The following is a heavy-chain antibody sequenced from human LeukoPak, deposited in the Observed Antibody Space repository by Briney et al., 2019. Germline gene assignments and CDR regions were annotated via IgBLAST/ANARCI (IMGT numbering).Heavy chain of an antibody. V-gene: IGHV3-74*01. CDR1: GLTFSSYW. Sequence: PGRSLRLSCAASGLTFSSYWMHWVRQAPGKGLVWVSRINSDGSSTSYADSVKGRFTISRDNAKNTLYLQMNSLRAEDTAVYYCARDNYYYYMDVWGKGTTVTISS. CDR3: ARDNYYYYMDV. CDR2: INSDGSST. J-gene: IGHJ6*03.